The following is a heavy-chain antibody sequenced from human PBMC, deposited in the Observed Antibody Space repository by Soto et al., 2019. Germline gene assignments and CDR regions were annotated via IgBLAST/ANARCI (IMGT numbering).Heavy chain of an antibody. Sequence: GGSLRLSCAESGFTFRSFTMNWVRKAPGKGLEWVSTISSNSAYIYYTDALRGRFTISRDNAKNSLHLQMNSLRAEDTAVHYCTRDASRDSSARGWFDPWGQGTQVTVS. J-gene: IGHJ5*02. CDR3: TRDASRDSSARGWFDP. V-gene: IGHV3-21*01. CDR2: ISSNSAYI. D-gene: IGHD6-13*01. CDR1: GFTFRSFT.